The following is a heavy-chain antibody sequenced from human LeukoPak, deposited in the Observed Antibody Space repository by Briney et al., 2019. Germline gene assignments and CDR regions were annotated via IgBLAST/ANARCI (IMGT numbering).Heavy chain of an antibody. D-gene: IGHD3-22*01. J-gene: IGHJ4*02. Sequence: SETLSLTCTVSGGSISSSSYYWGWIRQPPGKGLEWIGSIYYSGSTYYNPSLKSRVTISVDTSKNQFSLKLSSVTAADTAVYYCARRGDSSGYYTYWGQGTLVTVSS. V-gene: IGHV4-39*01. CDR3: ARRGDSSGYYTY. CDR1: GGSISSSSYY. CDR2: IYYSGST.